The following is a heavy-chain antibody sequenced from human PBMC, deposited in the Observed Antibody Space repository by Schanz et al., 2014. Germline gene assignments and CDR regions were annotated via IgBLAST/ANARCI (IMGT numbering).Heavy chain of an antibody. CDR1: GYTFTDYY. CDR3: VRELSGGTFDY. CDR2: INPNSGGT. D-gene: IGHD1-1*01. V-gene: IGHV1-2*06. J-gene: IGHJ4*02. Sequence: QVQLVQSGAEVKKPGASVKVSCKASGYTFTDYYIHWVRQAPGQGLEWMGRINPNSGGTMYKHKFQGRVTMTRDTSSTTAYMELNSLRSDDTAVYYCVRELSGGTFDYWGQGALVTVSS.